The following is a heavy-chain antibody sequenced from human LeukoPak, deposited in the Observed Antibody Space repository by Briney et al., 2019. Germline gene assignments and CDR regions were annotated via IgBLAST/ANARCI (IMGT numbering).Heavy chain of an antibody. V-gene: IGHV3-53*01. CDR1: GFTVSSNY. Sequence: PGGPLRLSCAASGFTVSSNYMSWVRQAPGKGLEWVSVIYSGGSTYYADSVKGRFTISRDNSKNTLYLQMNSLRAEDTAVYYCARVEWLVYYFDYWGQGTLVTVSS. J-gene: IGHJ4*02. CDR3: ARVEWLVYYFDY. D-gene: IGHD6-19*01. CDR2: IYSGGST.